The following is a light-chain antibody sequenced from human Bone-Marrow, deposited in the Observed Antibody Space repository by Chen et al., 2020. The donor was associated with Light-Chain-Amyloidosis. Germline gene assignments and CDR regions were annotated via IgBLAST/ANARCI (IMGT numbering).Light chain of an antibody. Sequence: QSALTQPRSVSGYPGQSITISCTGTSGDVGGYYFVSWYQQHPGKAPQLIIYAVSKRPPGVPYRFSGSKSGNTATLTVHGLQAEDEADYYCSSYAGSYTWVFGGGTKLTVL. CDR3: SSYAGSYTWV. CDR2: AVS. CDR1: SGDVGGYYF. J-gene: IGLJ3*02. V-gene: IGLV2-11*01.